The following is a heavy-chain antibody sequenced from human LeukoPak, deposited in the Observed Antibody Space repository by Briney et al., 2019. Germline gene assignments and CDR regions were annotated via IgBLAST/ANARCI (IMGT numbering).Heavy chain of an antibody. J-gene: IGHJ4*02. CDR1: GGSINNYY. D-gene: IGHD4-11*01. Sequence: SKTLSLTCTVSGGSINNYYWSWMRQPAGKGLEWIGRIYSSGSTNYNPSLKSRVTMSVDTPKNQFSLKLSSVTAADTAIYYCARSPRDSNWLDYWGQGTLVTVSS. V-gene: IGHV4-4*07. CDR3: ARSPRDSNWLDY. CDR2: IYSSGST.